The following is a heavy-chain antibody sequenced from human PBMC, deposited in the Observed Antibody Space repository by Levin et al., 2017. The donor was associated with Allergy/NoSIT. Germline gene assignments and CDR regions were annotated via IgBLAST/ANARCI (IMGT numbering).Heavy chain of an antibody. CDR1: CFTFRYSC. D-gene: IGHD4-23*01. Sequence: SLLLSFSSSCFTFRYSCMFWVRQAPGTFLSFFFLLTLPRAGGPPEDAAPVKGRLTISRDDSKNTLYLQMNSLKAEDTGVYYCTTTIRWSPVDLDYWGQGTLVTVSS. CDR3: TTTIRWSPVDLDY. J-gene: IGHJ4*02. V-gene: IGHV3-15*01. CDR2: LTLPRAGGPP.